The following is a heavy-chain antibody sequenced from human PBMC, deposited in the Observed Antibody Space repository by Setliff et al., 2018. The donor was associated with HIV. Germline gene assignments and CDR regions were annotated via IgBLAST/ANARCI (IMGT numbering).Heavy chain of an antibody. Sequence: PSQTLSLTCTVSGVSISSSSYYWGWIRPPPGKGLEWIGSIYYSGSTYYNPSLKSRVTISVDTSKNQFSLKLSSVTAADTAVYYCASPASGGSSGQYHYWGQGTLVTVSS. D-gene: IGHD6-19*01. J-gene: IGHJ4*02. CDR2: IYYSGST. CDR3: ASPASGGSSGQYHY. CDR1: GVSISSSSYY. V-gene: IGHV4-39*01.